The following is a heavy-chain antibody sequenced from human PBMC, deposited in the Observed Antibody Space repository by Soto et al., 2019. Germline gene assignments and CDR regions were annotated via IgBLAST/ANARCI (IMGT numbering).Heavy chain of an antibody. J-gene: IGHJ6*02. CDR3: AGKLELRNYYYGMDV. Sequence: ASVKVSCKASGGTFSSYAISWVRQAPGQGLEWMGGIIPIFGTANYAQKFQGRVTITADESTSTAYMELSSLRSEDTAVYYCAGKLELRNYYYGMDVWGQGTTVTVSS. CDR2: IIPIFGTA. V-gene: IGHV1-69*13. D-gene: IGHD1-7*01. CDR1: GGTFSSYA.